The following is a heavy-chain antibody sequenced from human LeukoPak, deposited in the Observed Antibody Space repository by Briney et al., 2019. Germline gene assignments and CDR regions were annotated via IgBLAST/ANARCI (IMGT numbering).Heavy chain of an antibody. D-gene: IGHD3-10*01. V-gene: IGHV4-34*01. CDR3: ARGKKVAYYYGSGSYYPDY. CDR1: GGSFSGYY. Sequence: SETLSLTCAVYGGSFSGYYWSWIRQPPGKWLEWIGEINHSVSTNYNPSLKSRVTISVDTSKNQFSLKLSSVTAADTAVYYCARGKKVAYYYGSGSYYPDYWGQGTLVTVSS. CDR2: INHSVST. J-gene: IGHJ4*02.